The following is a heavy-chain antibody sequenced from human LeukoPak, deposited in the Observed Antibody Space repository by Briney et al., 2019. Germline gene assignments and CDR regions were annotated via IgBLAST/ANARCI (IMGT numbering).Heavy chain of an antibody. CDR3: ARAAAAVAGTRTWLLSDY. CDR1: GGSFSGYY. D-gene: IGHD6-19*01. Sequence: SETLSLTCAVYGGSFSGYYWSWIRQPPGKGLEWIGEINHSGSTNYNPSLKSRVTISVDTSKNQFSLKLSSVTAADTAVYYCARAAAAVAGTRTWLLSDYWGQGTLVTVSS. CDR2: INHSGST. J-gene: IGHJ4*02. V-gene: IGHV4-34*01.